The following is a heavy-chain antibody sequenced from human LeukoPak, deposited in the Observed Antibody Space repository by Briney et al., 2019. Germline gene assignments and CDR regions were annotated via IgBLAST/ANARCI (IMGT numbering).Heavy chain of an antibody. CDR1: GGSISSGSYY. CDR2: IYTSGST. V-gene: IGHV4-61*02. Sequence: SQTLSLTCTVSGGSISSGSYYWRWIRQPAGKGLEWIGRIYTSGSTNYNPSLKTRVTMSVDTSKNQFSLKLSSVTAADTAVYYCARETGGYSYGFPYYYMDVWGKGTTVTVSS. CDR3: ARETGGYSYGFPYYYMDV. J-gene: IGHJ6*03. D-gene: IGHD5-18*01.